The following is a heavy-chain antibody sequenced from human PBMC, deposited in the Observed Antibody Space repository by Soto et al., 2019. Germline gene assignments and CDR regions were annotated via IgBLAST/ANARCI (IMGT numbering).Heavy chain of an antibody. D-gene: IGHD3-10*01. Sequence: SETLSLTCNASGDSVSSRTYFWTWIRQSPGKALEWLGSVYHDGRTNFIPSLKSRLSMSVDRSKNQFSLSLRSVTAGDSAVYFCATDLGVGSPGFFVAWGQGIPVTVSS. CDR2: VYHDGRT. CDR3: ATDLGVGSPGFFVA. J-gene: IGHJ5*02. V-gene: IGHV4-61*01. CDR1: GDSVSSRTYF.